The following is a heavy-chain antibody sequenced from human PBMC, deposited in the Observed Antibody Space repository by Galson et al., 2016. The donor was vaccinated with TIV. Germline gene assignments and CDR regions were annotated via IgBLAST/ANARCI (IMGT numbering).Heavy chain of an antibody. D-gene: IGHD6-13*01. CDR3: ARGLPAVKCFDY. J-gene: IGHJ4*02. CDR2: INVGNGNT. Sequence: SVKVSCKASGYSFTGYTMHWVRQAPGQSLEWMAWINVGNGNTKYSQSLKGRVTITRDTSATTAYLELSSPRFEDTAVYYCARGLPAVKCFDYWGLGTLVPVSS. CDR1: GYSFTGYT. V-gene: IGHV1-3*01.